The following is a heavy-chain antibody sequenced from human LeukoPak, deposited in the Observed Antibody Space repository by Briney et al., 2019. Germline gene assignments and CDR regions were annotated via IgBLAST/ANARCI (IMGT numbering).Heavy chain of an antibody. Sequence: PSETLSLTCTVSGGSISSYYWSWIRQPPGKGLEWIGYIYYSGSTNYNPSLKSRVTISVDTSKNQFSLKLSSVTAADTAVYYCARSKYYYGSGSHPFDYWGQGTLVTVSS. V-gene: IGHV4-59*08. D-gene: IGHD3-10*01. CDR3: ARSKYYYGSGSHPFDY. J-gene: IGHJ4*02. CDR1: GGSISSYY. CDR2: IYYSGST.